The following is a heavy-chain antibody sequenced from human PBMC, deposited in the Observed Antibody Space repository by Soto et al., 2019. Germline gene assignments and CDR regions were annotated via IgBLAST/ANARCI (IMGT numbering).Heavy chain of an antibody. CDR3: AKVSASVVLRFLEWPYYFDY. CDR1: GLALSNFG. J-gene: IGHJ4*02. D-gene: IGHD3-3*01. CDR2: ISGSGGSK. V-gene: IGHV3-23*01. Sequence: GSLRLSCAASGLALSNFGMSWVRQTPGKGLEWVSTISGSGGSKYYAESVKGRFTISRDNSKNTLYLQMNSLRAEDTAVYYCAKVSASVVLRFLEWPYYFDYWGQGTLVTVSS.